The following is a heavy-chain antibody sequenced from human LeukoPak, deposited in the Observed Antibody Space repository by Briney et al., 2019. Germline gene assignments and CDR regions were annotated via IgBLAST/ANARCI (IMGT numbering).Heavy chain of an antibody. Sequence: ASVKVSCKASGYTFTSYGISWVRQAPGQGLEWMGWISAYNGNTNYAQKLQGRVTMTTDTSTSTAYVELRSLRSDDTAVYYCARDLTAVDSFDYWGQGTLVTVSS. J-gene: IGHJ4*02. D-gene: IGHD6-19*01. CDR2: ISAYNGNT. V-gene: IGHV1-18*01. CDR1: GYTFTSYG. CDR3: ARDLTAVDSFDY.